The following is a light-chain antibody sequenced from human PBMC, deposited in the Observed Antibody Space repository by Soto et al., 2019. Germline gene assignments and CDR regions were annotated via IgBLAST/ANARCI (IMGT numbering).Light chain of an antibody. CDR3: QQRSNWPPVT. J-gene: IGKJ4*01. CDR1: QSVSSY. V-gene: IGKV3-11*01. Sequence: EIVLTQSPATLSLSPGERATLSCRASQSVSSYLAWYQQKPGQAPRLLIYDASNRATGIPARFSGSGSGTDFPLTISSLEPEDFAIYHCQQRSNWPPVTFGGGTKVEIK. CDR2: DAS.